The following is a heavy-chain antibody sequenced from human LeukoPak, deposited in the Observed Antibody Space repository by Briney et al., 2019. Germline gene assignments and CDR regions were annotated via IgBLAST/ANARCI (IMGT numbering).Heavy chain of an antibody. CDR3: AGNRGDNYGYWEY. CDR2: IKGDGSST. Sequence: GGSLRLSCAASGFTFSSYSMNWVRQAPGKGLVWVSRIKGDGSSTTYADSVKGRFTISRDNAKNTLYLQMNSLRAEDTAVYYCAGNRGDNYGYWEYWGQGTLVTVSS. V-gene: IGHV3-74*01. D-gene: IGHD5-18*01. J-gene: IGHJ4*02. CDR1: GFTFSSYS.